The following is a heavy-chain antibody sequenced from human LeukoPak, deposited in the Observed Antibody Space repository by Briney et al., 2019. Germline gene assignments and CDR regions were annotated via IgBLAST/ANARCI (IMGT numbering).Heavy chain of an antibody. V-gene: IGHV3-53*01. CDR3: ARRAGAYSHPYDY. J-gene: IGHJ4*02. CDR1: GLTFNRYW. D-gene: IGHD4/OR15-4a*01. CDR2: IYSDNT. Sequence: GGSLRLSCAASGLTFNRYWMSWVRQAPGKGLEWVSFIYSDNTHYSDSVKGRFTISRDNSKNTLYLQMNSLRAEDTAVYYCARRAGAYSHPYDYWGQGTLVTVSS.